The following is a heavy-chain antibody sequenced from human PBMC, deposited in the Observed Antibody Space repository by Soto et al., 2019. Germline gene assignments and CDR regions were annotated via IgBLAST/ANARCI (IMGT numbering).Heavy chain of an antibody. V-gene: IGHV3-33*01. CDR2: IWYDGSNK. CDR1: GFTFSSYG. CDR3: ARGQLRYFDWQNWFDP. J-gene: IGHJ5*02. Sequence: GGSLRLSCAASGFTFSSYGMHRVRQAPGKGLEWVAVIWYDGSNKYYADSVKGRFTISRDNSKNTLYLQMNSLRAEDTAVYYCARGQLRYFDWQNWFDPWGQGTLVTVSS. D-gene: IGHD3-9*01.